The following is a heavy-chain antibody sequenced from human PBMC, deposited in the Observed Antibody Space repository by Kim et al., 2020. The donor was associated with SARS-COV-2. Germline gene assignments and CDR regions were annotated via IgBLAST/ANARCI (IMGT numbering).Heavy chain of an antibody. CDR3: ARGRIYCSGRSRYPWFDP. CDR2: INHSGST. J-gene: IGHJ5*02. D-gene: IGHD2-15*01. CDR1: GGSFSGYY. Sequence: SETLFLTCAVYGGSFSGYYWSWIRQPPGKGLEWIGEINHSGSTNYNPSLKSRVTRSVYTSKNQFSLRLSSVTAADTAVYYFARGRIYCSGRSRYPWFDPWGQGALVTVSS. V-gene: IGHV4-34*01.